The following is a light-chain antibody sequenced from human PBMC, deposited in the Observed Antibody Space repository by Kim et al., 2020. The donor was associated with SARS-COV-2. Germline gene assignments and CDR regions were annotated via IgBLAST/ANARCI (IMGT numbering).Light chain of an antibody. CDR1: QRISNF. CDR3: QQSYSTPYT. V-gene: IGKV1-39*01. J-gene: IGKJ2*01. Sequence: ASAGYRVTITCRASQRISNFLNWYQQKPGKAPKFLIYAASRLQSRVPSRFSGSGSGTDFTLTISSLQPEDFATYYCQQSYSTPYTFGQGTKLEI. CDR2: AAS.